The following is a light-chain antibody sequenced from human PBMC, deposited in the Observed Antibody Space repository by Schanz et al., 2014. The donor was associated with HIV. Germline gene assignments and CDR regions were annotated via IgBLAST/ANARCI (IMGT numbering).Light chain of an antibody. CDR1: QGIGYW. Sequence: DIQMTQSPSSVSASVGDRVTITCRASQGIGYWLAWYRQKPGKPPELLIFTASSLASGVSSRFSGSGSGTDFTLTISSLRPEDSAIYYCQQAKNFPRTFGQGTKVEIK. J-gene: IGKJ1*01. CDR3: QQAKNFPRT. CDR2: TAS. V-gene: IGKV1-12*01.